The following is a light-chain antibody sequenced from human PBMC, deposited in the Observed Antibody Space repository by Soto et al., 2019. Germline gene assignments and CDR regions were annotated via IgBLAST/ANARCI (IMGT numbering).Light chain of an antibody. CDR2: GAS. CDR1: QSISSD. CDR3: QQYGNSPQT. Sequence: ELVMTQSPATLSVSPGERATLSCRASQSISSDVAWYQQRPGQAPRLLIYGASNRATGIPDRFSGSGSGTDFTLTISRLEPEDFAVYYCQQYGNSPQTFGQGTKVDIK. V-gene: IGKV3-20*01. J-gene: IGKJ1*01.